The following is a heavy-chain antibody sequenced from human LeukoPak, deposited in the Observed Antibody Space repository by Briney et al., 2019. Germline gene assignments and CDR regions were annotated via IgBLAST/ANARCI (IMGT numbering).Heavy chain of an antibody. Sequence: GGSLRLSCAASGFTVSSNYMSWVRQAPGKGLEWVSVIYSGGSTYYADSVKGRFTISRDNSKNTLYLQMNSLRAEDTAVYYCAADFTPLAPYPIVGARVFDYWGQGTLVTVSS. D-gene: IGHD1-26*01. CDR3: AADFTPLAPYPIVGARVFDY. V-gene: IGHV3-53*01. CDR2: IYSGGST. CDR1: GFTVSSNY. J-gene: IGHJ4*02.